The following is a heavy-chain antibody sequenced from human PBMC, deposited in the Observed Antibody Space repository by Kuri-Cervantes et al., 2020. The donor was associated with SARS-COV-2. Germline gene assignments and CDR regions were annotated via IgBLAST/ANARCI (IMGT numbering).Heavy chain of an antibody. CDR2: ISSSSSTI. J-gene: IGHJ3*01. CDR1: GFIFDDYA. CDR3: ARDRYCSSTSCYDAFDV. Sequence: GGSLRLSCAASGFIFDDYAMHWVRQAPGKGLEWVSYISSSSSTIYYADSVKGRFTIFRDNAKNSLYLQMNSLRAEDTAVYYCARDRYCSSTSCYDAFDVWGQGTMVT. D-gene: IGHD2-2*01. V-gene: IGHV3-48*01.